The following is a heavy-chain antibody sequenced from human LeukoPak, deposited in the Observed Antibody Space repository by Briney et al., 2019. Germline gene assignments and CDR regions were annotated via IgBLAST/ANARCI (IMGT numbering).Heavy chain of an antibody. CDR3: ARAVYYYDSSGYYYVYYFDY. J-gene: IGHJ4*02. CDR1: GGSISSYQ. Sequence: SETLSLTCTVSGGSISSYQWSWIRQPAGKGLEWIGRIYTSGSTNYNPSLKSRVTMSVDTSKNQFSLKLSSVTAADTAVYYCARAVYYYDSSGYYYVYYFDYWGQGTLVTVSS. CDR2: IYTSGST. V-gene: IGHV4-4*07. D-gene: IGHD3-22*01.